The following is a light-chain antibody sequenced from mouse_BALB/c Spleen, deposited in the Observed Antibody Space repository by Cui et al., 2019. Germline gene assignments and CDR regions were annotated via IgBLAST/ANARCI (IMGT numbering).Light chain of an antibody. V-gene: IGKV12-98*01. J-gene: IGKJ2*01. CDR2: AAT. CDR1: QPIGTW. Sequence: DIQMTQSPASQSASLGESVTITCLASQPIGTWLAWYQQKPGKSPQLLIYAATSLADGVPSRFSGSGSGTKFSFKISSLQAEDFVSYYWQQLYSTPYTFGGGTKLEIK. CDR3: QQLYSTPYT.